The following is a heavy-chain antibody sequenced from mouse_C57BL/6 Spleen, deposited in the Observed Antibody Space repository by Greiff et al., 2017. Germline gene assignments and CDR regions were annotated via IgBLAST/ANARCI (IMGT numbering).Heavy chain of an antibody. CDR1: GFTFSDYY. V-gene: IGHV5-12*01. CDR3: ARGYYCSHYAMDY. J-gene: IGHJ4*01. Sequence: EVKVVESGGGLVQPGGSLKLSCAASGFTFSDYYMYWVRQTPEKRLEWVAYISNGGGSTYYPDTVKGRFTITRDNAKNTLYLQLCRMKPEDTAMYYCARGYYCSHYAMDYWGQGTSVTVSS. CDR2: ISNGGGST. D-gene: IGHD1-1*01.